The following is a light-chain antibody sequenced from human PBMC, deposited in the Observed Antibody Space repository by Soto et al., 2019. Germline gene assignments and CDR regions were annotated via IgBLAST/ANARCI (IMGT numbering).Light chain of an antibody. CDR2: DFS. J-gene: IGKJ4*01. CDR3: QQRHNRPPIT. CDR1: QSVSGY. V-gene: IGKV3-11*01. Sequence: EIVLTQSPATLSLPPGERATLSCRASQSVSGYFAWYQQKPGQAPRLLIYDFSNRAPGIPARFSGSWSGTDFTLTISGLEPEDSAVYYCQQRHNRPPITFGGGTKVDIK.